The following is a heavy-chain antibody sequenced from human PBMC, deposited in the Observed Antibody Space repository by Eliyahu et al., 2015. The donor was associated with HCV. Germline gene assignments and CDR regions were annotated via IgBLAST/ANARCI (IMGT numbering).Heavy chain of an antibody. CDR3: ARGRGYDSHIIDY. D-gene: IGHD5-12*01. CDR1: GGSFSGYY. V-gene: IGHV4-34*01. CDR2: INHSGST. J-gene: IGHJ4*02. Sequence: QVQLQQWGAGLLKPSETLSLTCAVYGGSFSGYYWSWIRQPPGKGLEWIGEINHSGSTNYNPSLKSRVTISVDTSKNQFSLKLSSVTAADTAVYYCARGRGYDSHIIDYWGQGTLVTVSS.